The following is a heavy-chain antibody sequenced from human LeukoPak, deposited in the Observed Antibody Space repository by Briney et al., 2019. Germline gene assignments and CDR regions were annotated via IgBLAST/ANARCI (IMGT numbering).Heavy chain of an antibody. CDR3: ARDLNDSSGDAFDI. CDR2: IYTSGST. D-gene: IGHD3-22*01. Sequence: PSETLSLTCTVSGGSISSGSYYWSWIRQPAGKGLEWIGRIYTSGSTNYNPSLKSRVTMSVDTSKNQFSLKLSSVTAADTAVYYCARDLNDSSGDAFDIWGQGTMVTVSS. V-gene: IGHV4-61*02. J-gene: IGHJ3*02. CDR1: GGSISSGSYY.